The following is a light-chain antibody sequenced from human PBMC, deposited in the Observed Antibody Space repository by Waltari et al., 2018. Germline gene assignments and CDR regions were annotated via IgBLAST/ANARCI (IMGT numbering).Light chain of an antibody. CDR1: QSVSSY. V-gene: IGKV3-11*01. CDR2: DAS. J-gene: IGKJ5*01. Sequence: EIVLTQSPATLSLSPGERATLSCRASQSVSSYLGWYQQTSCQAPRLLIYDASNRATGIPARFSGSGSGTDFTLTISSLEPEDFAVYYCQQRSDWPPHFGQGTRLEMK. CDR3: QQRSDWPPH.